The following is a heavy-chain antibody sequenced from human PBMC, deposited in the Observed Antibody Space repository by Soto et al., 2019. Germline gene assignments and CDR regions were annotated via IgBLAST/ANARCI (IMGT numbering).Heavy chain of an antibody. V-gene: IGHV1-46*03. J-gene: IGHJ4*02. Sequence: ASVKVSCKASGYTFTSYYMHWVRQAPGQGLEWMGIINPSGGSTSYAQKFQGRVTMTRDTSTSTVYMELSSLRSEDTAVYYCAREATSYYDFWSGYYDGTRLDYWGQGTLVTVSS. CDR2: INPSGGST. D-gene: IGHD3-3*01. CDR3: AREATSYYDFWSGYYDGTRLDY. CDR1: GYTFTSYY.